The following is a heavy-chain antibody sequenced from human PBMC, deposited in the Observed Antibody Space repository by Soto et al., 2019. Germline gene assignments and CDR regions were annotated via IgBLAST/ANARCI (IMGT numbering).Heavy chain of an antibody. V-gene: IGHV4-30-2*01. CDR1: GASITSGSYS. Sequence: PSETLSLTCTVSGASITSGSYSWSWIRQAPGKGLEWIGNIHVTGYTAFSPSLKRRVTMSVDTSKNQFSLNVNSVTAADTAVYFCARGGALRPNGHVPLAFWGQVTLVTVSS. D-gene: IGHD1-26*01. CDR3: ARGGALRPNGHVPLAF. J-gene: IGHJ4*02. CDR2: IHVTGYT.